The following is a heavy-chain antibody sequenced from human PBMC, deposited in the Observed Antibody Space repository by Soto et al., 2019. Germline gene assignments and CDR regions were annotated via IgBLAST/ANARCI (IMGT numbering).Heavy chain of an antibody. D-gene: IGHD4-17*01. CDR2: ISYHGNDK. J-gene: IGHJ4*02. CDR1: GFTFSSYG. Sequence: QVQLVESGGGVVQPGRSLRLSCAASGFTFSSYGMHWVRQAPGKGLEWVAVISYHGNDKYYAESVKGRFTISRDNFKNTLYLQMDSRRVEDTAVYYWAKDHLLTTVTTVGDWGQGTLVTVSS. V-gene: IGHV3-30*18. CDR3: AKDHLLTTVTTVGD.